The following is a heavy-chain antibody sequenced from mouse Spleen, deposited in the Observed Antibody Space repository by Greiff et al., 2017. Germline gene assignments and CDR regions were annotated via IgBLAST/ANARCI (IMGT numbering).Heavy chain of an antibody. CDR1: GYTFTDYN. J-gene: IGHJ1*01. V-gene: IGHV1-18*01. CDR3: ARGVYGGYTWYFDV. CDR2: INPNNGGT. D-gene: IGHD2-3*01. Sequence: EVQLQQSGPELVKPGASVKIPCKASGYTFTDYNMDWVKQSPGKSLEWIGDINPNNGGTIYNQKFKGKATLTVDKSSSTAYMELRSLTSEDTAVYYCARGVYGGYTWYFDVWGAGTTVTVSS.